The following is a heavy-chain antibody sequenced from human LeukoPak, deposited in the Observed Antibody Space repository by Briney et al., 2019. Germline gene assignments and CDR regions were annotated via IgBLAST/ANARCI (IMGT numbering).Heavy chain of an antibody. CDR3: ARDHIYCGGDCYSVYYYYYMDV. Sequence: ASVKVSCKASGYTFTSYGISWVRQAPGQGLEWMGWISAYNGNTNYAQKLQGRVTMTTDTSTSTAYMELRSLRSDDTAVYYCARDHIYCGGDCYSVYYYYYMDVWGKGTTVTVSS. CDR1: GYTFTSYG. D-gene: IGHD2-21*02. V-gene: IGHV1-18*01. CDR2: ISAYNGNT. J-gene: IGHJ6*03.